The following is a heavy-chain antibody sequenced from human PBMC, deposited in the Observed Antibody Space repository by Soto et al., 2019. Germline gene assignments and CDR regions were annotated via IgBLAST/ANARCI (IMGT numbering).Heavy chain of an antibody. J-gene: IGHJ6*02. CDR1: GGSISSSSYY. CDR3: ARHLAPITMVRGVTLGDYYYYGMDV. Sequence: SETLSLTCTVSGGSISSSSYYWGWIRQPPGKGLEWIGSIYYSGSTYYNPSLKSRVTISVDTSKNQFSLKLSSVTAADTAVYYCARHLAPITMVRGVTLGDYYYYGMDVWGQGTTVTSP. V-gene: IGHV4-39*01. CDR2: IYYSGST. D-gene: IGHD3-10*01.